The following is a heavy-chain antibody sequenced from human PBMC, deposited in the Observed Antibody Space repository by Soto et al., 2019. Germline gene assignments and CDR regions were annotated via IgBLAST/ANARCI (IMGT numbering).Heavy chain of an antibody. Sequence: QVQLVQSGAEVKKPGASVKVSCKASVYTFTSYDINWVRQATGQGLEWMGWMNPNSGNTGYAQKFQGRVTMNRNTSISTAYMDLSSLRSEDTAVYYCARGPPYSSGWYFNYYYYYGMDVWGQGTTVTVSS. D-gene: IGHD6-19*01. J-gene: IGHJ6*02. CDR1: VYTFTSYD. CDR2: MNPNSGNT. V-gene: IGHV1-8*01. CDR3: ARGPPYSSGWYFNYYYYYGMDV.